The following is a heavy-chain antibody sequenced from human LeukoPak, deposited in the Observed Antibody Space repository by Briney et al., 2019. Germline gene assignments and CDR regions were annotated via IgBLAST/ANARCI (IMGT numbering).Heavy chain of an antibody. V-gene: IGHV4-30-4*08. CDR2: IYYSGST. CDR1: GGSISSGDYY. Sequence: SETLSLTXTVSGGSISSGDYYWSWIRQPPGKGLEWIGYIYYSGSTYYNPSLKSRVTISVDTSKNQFSLKLSSVTAADTAVYYCAREIIVVVVAAQTVYNWFDPWGQGTLVTVSS. CDR3: AREIIVVVVAAQTVYNWFDP. D-gene: IGHD2-15*01. J-gene: IGHJ5*02.